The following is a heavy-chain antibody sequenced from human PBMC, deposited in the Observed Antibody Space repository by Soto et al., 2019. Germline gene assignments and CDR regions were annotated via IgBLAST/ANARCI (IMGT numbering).Heavy chain of an antibody. CDR1: GGSISSYY. V-gene: IGHV4-59*08. CDR3: ARQNVRGDKLLAIDY. Sequence: PSETLSLTCTVSGGSISSYYWSWIRQPPGKGLEWIGYIYYSGSTNYNPSLKSRVTISVDTSKNQFSLKLSSVTAADTAVYYCARQNVRGDKLLAIDYWGQGTLVTVSS. CDR2: IYYSGST. D-gene: IGHD2-21*01. J-gene: IGHJ4*02.